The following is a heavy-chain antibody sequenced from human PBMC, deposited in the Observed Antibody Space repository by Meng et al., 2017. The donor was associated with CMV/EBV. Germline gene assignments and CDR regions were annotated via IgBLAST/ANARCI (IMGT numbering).Heavy chain of an antibody. Sequence: QVQLRQWGAGLLKPSETLSLTCAVYGGSFSGYYWSWIRQPPGKGLEWIGEINHSGSTNYNPSLKSRVTISVDTSKNQFSLKLSSVTAADTAVYYCARGSRRLPRFNWFDPWGQGTLVTVSS. CDR1: GGSFSGYY. V-gene: IGHV4-34*01. J-gene: IGHJ5*02. D-gene: IGHD3-3*01. CDR2: INHSGST. CDR3: ARGSRRLPRFNWFDP.